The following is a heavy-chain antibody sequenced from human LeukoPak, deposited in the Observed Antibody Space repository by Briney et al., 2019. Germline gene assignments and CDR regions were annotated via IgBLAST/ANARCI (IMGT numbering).Heavy chain of an antibody. V-gene: IGHV3-66*01. CDR1: GFTVSSNY. D-gene: IGHD3-16*01. CDR3: ASVTGGDYFDY. J-gene: IGHJ4*02. Sequence: GGSLRLSCAASGFTVSSNYMSWVRQAPGKGLEWVSVLYSGGSTSYADSMKGRFTISRDNSKNTLYLQMNSLRAEDTAVYYCASVTGGDYFDYWGQGTLVTVPS. CDR2: LYSGGST.